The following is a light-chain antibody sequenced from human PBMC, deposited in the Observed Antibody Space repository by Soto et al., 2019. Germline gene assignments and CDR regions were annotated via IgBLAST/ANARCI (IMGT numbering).Light chain of an antibody. CDR3: QHYGSSPRT. Sequence: DIQMPQSPSTLPASVGDRVTITCRASQSISSWLAWYQQKPGKAPKLLIYDASSLESGVPSRFSGSGSGTDFTLTISRLEPEDFALYYCQHYGSSPRTFGQGTKVDIK. V-gene: IGKV1-5*01. J-gene: IGKJ1*01. CDR1: QSISSW. CDR2: DAS.